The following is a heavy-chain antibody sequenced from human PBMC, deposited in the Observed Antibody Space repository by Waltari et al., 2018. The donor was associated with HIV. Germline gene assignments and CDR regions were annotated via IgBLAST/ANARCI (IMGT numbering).Heavy chain of an antibody. V-gene: IGHV1-2*02. J-gene: IGHJ4*02. CDR3: ARDICNGGSCYSYYFDY. D-gene: IGHD2-15*01. CDR1: GYPFTGHY. CDR2: INPDNGGT. Sequence: QVPLVQSGAEVKKPGAPVQISCTAPGYPFTGHYIHWVRQAPGQGLEWMGWINPDNGGTKYAQKFQGRVTMTRDTSSSTAYMELSRLRSDDTAVYYCARDICNGGSCYSYYFDYWGQGTLVTVSS.